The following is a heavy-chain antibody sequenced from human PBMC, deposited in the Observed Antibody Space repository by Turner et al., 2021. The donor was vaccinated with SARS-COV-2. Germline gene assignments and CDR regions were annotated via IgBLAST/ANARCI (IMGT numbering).Heavy chain of an antibody. V-gene: IGHV4-39*01. Sequence: QLQLEESGPGLVKASETLSPTCGVSGGPVTNSFYFWGWVRQAPGRGLEWIASMSYSEMTYHNPSLRSRVSISKDTSKNQFSLRLTSLTAADTAIYYCATKTHCGSDCYSKYFDLWGRGTRVTVAS. CDR1: GGPVTNSFYF. CDR3: ATKTHCGSDCYSKYFDL. CDR2: MSYSEMT. J-gene: IGHJ2*01. D-gene: IGHD2-21*02.